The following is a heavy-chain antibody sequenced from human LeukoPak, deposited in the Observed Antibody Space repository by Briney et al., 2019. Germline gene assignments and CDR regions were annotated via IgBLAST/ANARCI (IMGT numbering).Heavy chain of an antibody. D-gene: IGHD3-16*01. V-gene: IGHV1-18*01. Sequence: ASVKVSCKASEYTFTSYAMHWVRQAPGQGLEWMGWISALNGNANYAHKFRGRVTLTRDTSTGTAYMELRSLKSDDTAVYYCARDEQYQLMILDFWGQGTLITVSS. CDR1: EYTFTSYA. CDR2: ISALNGNA. CDR3: ARDEQYQLMILDF. J-gene: IGHJ4*02.